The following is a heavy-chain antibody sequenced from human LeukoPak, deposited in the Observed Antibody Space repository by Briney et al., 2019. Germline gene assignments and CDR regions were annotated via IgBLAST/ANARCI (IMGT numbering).Heavy chain of an antibody. CDR3: ARDSATVDAFDI. D-gene: IGHD4-17*01. CDR1: GFAFSTYA. CDR2: ISYDGSVK. J-gene: IGHJ3*02. Sequence: GGSLRLSCAASGFAFSTYAMHWVRQAPGKGLEWVAVISYDGSVKYYADSVKGRFTISRDNSKNTLYLQMNSLRSDTAVYYCARDSATVDAFDIWGQGTMVTVSS. V-gene: IGHV3-30-3*01.